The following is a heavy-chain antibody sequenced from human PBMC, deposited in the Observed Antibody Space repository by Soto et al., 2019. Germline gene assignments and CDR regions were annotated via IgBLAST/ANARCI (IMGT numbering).Heavy chain of an antibody. Sequence: ESGGGVVQPGRSLRLSCAASGFTFSSYAMHWVRQAPGKGLEWVAVISYDGSNKYYADSVKGRFTISRDNSKNTLYLQMNSLRAEDTAVYYCARWAGIWGQGTMVTVSS. J-gene: IGHJ3*02. CDR1: GFTFSSYA. CDR2: ISYDGSNK. V-gene: IGHV3-30-3*01. CDR3: ARWAGI.